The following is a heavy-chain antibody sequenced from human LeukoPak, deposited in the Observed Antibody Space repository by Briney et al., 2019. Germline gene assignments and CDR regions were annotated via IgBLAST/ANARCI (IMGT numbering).Heavy chain of an antibody. CDR3: ARDYKYAFDN. CDR2: IGIDSGNT. V-gene: IGHV3-48*01. CDR1: GFTFSDYS. J-gene: IGHJ4*02. Sequence: GGSLRLSCAASGFTFSDYSMNWVRQAPGKGLEWISYIGIDSGNTNYADSVKGRFTIPGDKVKNSLYLQMNSLRVEDTAVYYCARDYKYAFDNWGQGTLVTVSS. D-gene: IGHD5-24*01.